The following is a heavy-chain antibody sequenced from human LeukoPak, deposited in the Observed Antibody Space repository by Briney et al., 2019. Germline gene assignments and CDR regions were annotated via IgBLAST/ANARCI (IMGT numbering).Heavy chain of an antibody. CDR1: GYTFTELS. V-gene: IGHV1-24*01. Sequence: ASVKVSCKVSGYTFTELSMHWVRQAPGKGLEWMGGFDPEEGEPIYAQKFQGRVTMTEDTSADTAYMELNSLRSDDTAVYYCATELQQLFPFDYWGQGTLVTVSS. CDR3: ATELQQLFPFDY. D-gene: IGHD6-13*01. CDR2: FDPEEGEP. J-gene: IGHJ4*02.